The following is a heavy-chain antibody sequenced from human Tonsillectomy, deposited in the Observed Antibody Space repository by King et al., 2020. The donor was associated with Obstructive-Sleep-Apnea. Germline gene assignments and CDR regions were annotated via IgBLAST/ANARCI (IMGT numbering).Heavy chain of an antibody. Sequence: HVQLVESGGGVVQPGRSQRLSCVASGFTLSNFALHWVRQAPGRGLEGLAAISKDGSRTEDADSVKGRFTISRDNSKNTLYLQMNNLRVEDTAVYFCARLRVAAGDLSLWGRGTMVTVSS. CDR3: ARLRVAAGDLSL. V-gene: IGHV3-30-3*01. CDR2: ISKDGSRT. CDR1: GFTLSNFA. J-gene: IGHJ2*01. D-gene: IGHD4-17*01.